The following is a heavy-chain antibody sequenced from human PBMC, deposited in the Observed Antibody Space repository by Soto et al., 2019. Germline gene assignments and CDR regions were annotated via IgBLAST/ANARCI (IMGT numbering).Heavy chain of an antibody. CDR1: GGSISSGGYY. Sequence: QVQLQESGPGLVKPSQTLSLTCTVSGGSISSGGYYWSWIRQHPGKGLEWIGYIYYSGSTYYNPSPKSRVTISVDTSKNQFSLKLSSVTAADTAVYYCARDLEYSSSSRQYYYYYMDVWGKGTTVTVSS. J-gene: IGHJ6*03. CDR2: IYYSGST. CDR3: ARDLEYSSSSRQYYYYYMDV. D-gene: IGHD6-6*01. V-gene: IGHV4-31*03.